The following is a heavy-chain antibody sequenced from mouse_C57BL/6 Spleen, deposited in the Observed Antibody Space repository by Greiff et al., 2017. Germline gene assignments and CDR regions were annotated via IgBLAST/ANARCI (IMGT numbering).Heavy chain of an antibody. J-gene: IGHJ2*01. V-gene: IGHV5-6*01. Sequence: EVNLVESGGDLVKPGGSLKLSCAASGFTFSSYGMSWVRQTPDKRLEWVATISSGGSYTYYPDSVKGRFTISRDNAKNTLYLQMSSLKSEDTAMYYCARIYYQYYFDYWGQGTTLTVSS. D-gene: IGHD1-1*01. CDR1: GFTFSSYG. CDR3: ARIYYQYYFDY. CDR2: ISSGGSYT.